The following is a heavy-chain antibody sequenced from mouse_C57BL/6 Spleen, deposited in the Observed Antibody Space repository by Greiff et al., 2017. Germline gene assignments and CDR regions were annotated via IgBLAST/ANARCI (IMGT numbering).Heavy chain of an antibody. J-gene: IGHJ3*01. CDR1: GFTFSSYA. CDR3: ARGEDYYGSSPAWFAY. V-gene: IGHV5-4*03. D-gene: IGHD1-1*01. Sequence: EVKVVESGGGLVKPGGSLKLSCAASGFTFSSYAMSWVRQTPEKRLEWVATISDGGSYTYYPDNVKGRFTISRDNAKNNLYLQMSHLKSEDTAMYYCARGEDYYGSSPAWFAYWGQGTLVTVSA. CDR2: ISDGGSYT.